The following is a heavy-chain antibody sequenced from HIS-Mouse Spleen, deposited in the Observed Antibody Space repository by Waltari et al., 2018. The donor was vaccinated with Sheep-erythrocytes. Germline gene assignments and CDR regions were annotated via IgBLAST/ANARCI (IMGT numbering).Heavy chain of an antibody. CDR3: ARDPSRGYSYGWDYFDY. J-gene: IGHJ4*02. Sequence: EVQLVESGGGLVKPGGSLRLSCAASGFTFSSFSSNWVRQGPGKGLEWVSSISSSSSYIYYADSVKGRFTISRDNAKNSLYLQMNSLRAEDTAVYYCARDPSRGYSYGWDYFDYWGQGTLVTVSS. CDR1: GFTFSSFS. D-gene: IGHD5-18*01. CDR2: ISSSSSYI. V-gene: IGHV3-21*01.